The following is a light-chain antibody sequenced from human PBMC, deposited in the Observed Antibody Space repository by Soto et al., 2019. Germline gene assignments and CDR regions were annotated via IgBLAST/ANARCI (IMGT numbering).Light chain of an antibody. V-gene: IGKV3-11*01. J-gene: IGKJ3*01. Sequence: EIVLTQSPGTLSLSPGERATLSCRASQSVRSYLAYYQQKPGPAPRLLIYDASNSTTGIPARFSGSGSGPDLTLPLCSLEPEAFAVDYCHHRGNWPPLFTFGPGTKVDLK. CDR1: QSVRSY. CDR2: DAS. CDR3: HHRGNWPPLFT.